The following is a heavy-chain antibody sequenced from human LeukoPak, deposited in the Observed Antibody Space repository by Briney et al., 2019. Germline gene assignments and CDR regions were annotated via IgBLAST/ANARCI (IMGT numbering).Heavy chain of an antibody. J-gene: IGHJ6*03. CDR2: ISYDGSNK. CDR3: AKDHQEVWFGENYYYYYYMDV. V-gene: IGHV3-30*18. Sequence: AGGSLRLSCAASGFTFSSYGMHWVRQAPGKGLEWVAVISYDGSNKYYADSVKGRFTISRDNSKNTLYLQMNSLRAEDTAVYYCAKDHQEVWFGENYYYYYYMDVWGKGTTVTVSS. D-gene: IGHD3-10*01. CDR1: GFTFSSYG.